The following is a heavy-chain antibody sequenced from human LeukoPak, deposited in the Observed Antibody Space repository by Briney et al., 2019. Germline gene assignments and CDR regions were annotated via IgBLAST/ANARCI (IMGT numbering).Heavy chain of an antibody. CDR2: IIPIFGTA. CDR3: ARARQYSSSPNWFDP. Sequence: GASVKVSCKASGGTFSSYAISWVRQAPGQGLEWMGGIIPIFGTANYEQKFQGRVTITADESTSTAYMELSSLRSEDTAVYYCARARQYSSSPNWFDPWGQGTLVTVSS. D-gene: IGHD6-13*01. CDR1: GGTFSSYA. J-gene: IGHJ5*02. V-gene: IGHV1-69*13.